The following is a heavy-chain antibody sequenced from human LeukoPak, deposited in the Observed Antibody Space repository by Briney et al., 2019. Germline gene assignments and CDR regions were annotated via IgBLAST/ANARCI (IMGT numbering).Heavy chain of an antibody. J-gene: IGHJ4*02. CDR1: GGSISDYY. D-gene: IGHD4-17*01. CDR2: IYYSGST. V-gene: IGHV4-59*06. CDR3: ARGGPTTYAY. Sequence: PSETLSLTCTVSGGSISDYYWSWIRQPPGKGLEWIGYIYYSGSTYYNPSLKSRVTISVDTSKNQFSLKLSSVTAADTAVYYCARGGPTTYAYWGQGTLVTVSS.